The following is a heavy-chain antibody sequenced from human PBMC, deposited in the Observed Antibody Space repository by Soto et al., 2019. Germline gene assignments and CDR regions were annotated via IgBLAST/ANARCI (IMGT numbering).Heavy chain of an antibody. V-gene: IGHV3-7*01. CDR3: ASSHNYDFWSGAYYYYYMDV. J-gene: IGHJ6*03. CDR2: IKQDGSEK. CDR1: GFTFSSYW. D-gene: IGHD3-3*01. Sequence: EVQLVESGGGLVQPGGSLRLSCAASGFTFSSYWMSWVRQAPGKGLEWVANIKQDGSEKYYVDSVKGRFTISRDNAKNSLYLQMNSLRSADTAVYYCASSHNYDFWSGAYYYYYMDVWGKGTTVTVSS.